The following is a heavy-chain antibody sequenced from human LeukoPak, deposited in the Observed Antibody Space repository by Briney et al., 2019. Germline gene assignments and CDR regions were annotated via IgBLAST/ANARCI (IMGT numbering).Heavy chain of an antibody. CDR1: GGSFSGYY. D-gene: IGHD2-15*01. V-gene: IGHV4-34*01. J-gene: IGHJ5*02. CDR2: INHSGST. CDR3: ANGSGEWFDP. Sequence: SETLSLTCAVYGGSFSGYYWSWIRQPPGKGLEWIGEINHSGSTNYNPSLKSRVTISVDTSKNQFSLKLSSVTAADTAVYYCANGSGEWFDPWGQGTLVTVSS.